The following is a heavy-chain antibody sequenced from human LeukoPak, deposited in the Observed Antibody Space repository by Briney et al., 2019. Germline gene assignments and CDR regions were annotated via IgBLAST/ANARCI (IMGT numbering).Heavy chain of an antibody. Sequence: ASVKVSCKASGYTFTSYGISWVRQAPGQGLEWMGWISAYNGNTNYAQKLQGRVTMTTDTSTSTAYMELRSLRSDDTAVYYCARVRGLEVTHHAYGMDVWGQGTTVTVSS. CDR1: GYTFTSYG. J-gene: IGHJ6*02. V-gene: IGHV1-18*01. CDR2: ISAYNGNT. D-gene: IGHD6-19*01. CDR3: ARVRGLEVTHHAYGMDV.